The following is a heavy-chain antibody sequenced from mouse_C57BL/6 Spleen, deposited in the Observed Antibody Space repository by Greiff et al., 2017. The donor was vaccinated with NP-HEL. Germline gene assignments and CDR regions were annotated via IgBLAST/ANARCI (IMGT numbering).Heavy chain of an antibody. CDR2: INPDSSTI. CDR1: GVDFSRYW. CDR3: ARPHYSNSAWFAY. V-gene: IGHV4-1*01. J-gene: IGHJ3*01. D-gene: IGHD2-5*01. Sequence: AASGVDFSRYWMSWVRRAPGKGLEWIGEINPDSSTINYAPSLKDNFIISRDNAKNTLYLQMSKVRSEDTALYYCARPHYSNSAWFAYWGQGTLVTVSA.